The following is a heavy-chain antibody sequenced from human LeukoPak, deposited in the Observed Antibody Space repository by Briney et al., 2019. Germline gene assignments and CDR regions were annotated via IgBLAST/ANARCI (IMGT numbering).Heavy chain of an antibody. V-gene: IGHV4-59*11. CDR2: YYSGRT. D-gene: IGHD4-17*01. CDR3: ARESEYGDYDD. Sequence: SETLSLTCSVSGVSISSHYCSWIRQPPGKGLEWIGYYYSGRTNYNPSLKSPVTISVDTSKNQFSLNLSSVTAADTAVYYCARESEYGDYDDWGQGTLVTVS. J-gene: IGHJ4*02. CDR1: GVSISSHY.